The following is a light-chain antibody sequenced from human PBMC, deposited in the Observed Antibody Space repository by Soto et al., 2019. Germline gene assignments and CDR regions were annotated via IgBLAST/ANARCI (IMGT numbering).Light chain of an antibody. CDR3: QQADTFPRT. CDR2: AAS. V-gene: IGKV1-12*01. Sequence: DLQMTQSPSSVSASVGERVTITCRASQGISSWVAWYQQRPGKAPNLLIYAASSLQSGVPSRFSGSGSRTEFPLTISSLQPEDFATYYCQQADTFPRTFGGGTKVEIK. CDR1: QGISSW. J-gene: IGKJ4*01.